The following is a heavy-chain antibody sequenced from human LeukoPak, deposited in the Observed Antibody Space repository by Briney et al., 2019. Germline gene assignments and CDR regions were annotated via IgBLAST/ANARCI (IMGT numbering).Heavy chain of an antibody. J-gene: IGHJ6*04. CDR1: GYTFTGYY. Sequence: ASVKVSCTTSGYTFTGYYIDWVRQAPGQGLEWMGWINPYNGDTEYAQEFQGRVTMTRDMSTSTVYMELSSLRSEDTAVYYCAISGYDEGAGVWGKGTTVTVSS. D-gene: IGHD5-12*01. CDR3: AISGYDEGAGV. CDR2: INPYNGDT. V-gene: IGHV1-2*02.